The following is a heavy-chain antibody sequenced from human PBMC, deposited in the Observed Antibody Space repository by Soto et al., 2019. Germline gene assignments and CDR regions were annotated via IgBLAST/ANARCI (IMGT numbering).Heavy chain of an antibody. D-gene: IGHD3-3*01. V-gene: IGHV3-15*07. CDR1: GFTFSNAW. Sequence: PGGSLRLSCAASGFTFSNAWINWVRQAPGKGLEWVGRIKSKVHGETTDFAVSVRGRFAITRDDSRNMVYMQMNALNTEDTAMYYCTTGSYTSPRVARFDYWGLGTRVTVSS. CDR2: IKSKVHGETT. CDR3: TTGSYTSPRVARFDY. J-gene: IGHJ4*01.